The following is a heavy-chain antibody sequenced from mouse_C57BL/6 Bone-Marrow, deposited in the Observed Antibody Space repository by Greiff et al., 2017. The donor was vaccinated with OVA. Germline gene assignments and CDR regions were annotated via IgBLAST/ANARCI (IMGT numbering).Heavy chain of an antibody. CDR2: IYPSDSET. Sequence: QVQLQQPGAELVRPGSSVKLSCKASGYTFTSYWMDWVKQRPGQGLEWIGNIYPSDSETHYNQKFKDKATLTVDKSSSTAYMQLSSLTSEDSAVYYCARSDGNYFYYDMDYWGQGTSVTVSS. CDR3: ARSDGNYFYYDMDY. J-gene: IGHJ4*01. CDR1: GYTFTSYW. V-gene: IGHV1-61*01. D-gene: IGHD2-1*01.